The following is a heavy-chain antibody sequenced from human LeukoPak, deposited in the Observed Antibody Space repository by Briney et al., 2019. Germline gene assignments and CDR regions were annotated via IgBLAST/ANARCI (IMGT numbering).Heavy chain of an antibody. V-gene: IGHV4-30-4*08. J-gene: IGHJ6*04. CDR3: ARDVGYDPLTDTYMDV. CDR1: GASISGGASY. CDR2: TTYRGRA. D-gene: IGHD3-9*01. Sequence: PSETLSLACTVAGASISGGASYCSWIRDSPLKGLEWIGYTTYRGRASYSPCLASRASIPVDTSKNQFSLKVRSVTVADAAVYFCARDVGYDPLTDTYMDVWGKGATVIVSS.